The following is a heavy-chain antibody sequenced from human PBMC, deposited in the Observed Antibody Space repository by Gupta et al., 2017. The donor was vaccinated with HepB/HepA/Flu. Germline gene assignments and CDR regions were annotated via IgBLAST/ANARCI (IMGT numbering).Heavy chain of an antibody. CDR2: VRSKAYGATT. Sequence: EVQQVESAGPVVQPGPLPTLCCTPSGSTLRDSAMSWVRQAQGKGLEGVGCVRSKAYGATTEYAASVKGRFTISRDDSKSIAYLQMNSLKTEDTAVYYCVHDCSGYAYSFDYWGQGTLVTVSS. D-gene: IGHD3-22*01. CDR1: GSTLRDSA. J-gene: IGHJ4*02. V-gene: IGHV3-49*04. CDR3: VHDCSGYAYSFDY.